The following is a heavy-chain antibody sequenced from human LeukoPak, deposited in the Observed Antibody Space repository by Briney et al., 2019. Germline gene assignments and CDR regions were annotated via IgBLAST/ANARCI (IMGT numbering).Heavy chain of an antibody. V-gene: IGHV4-59*01. J-gene: IGHJ6*02. CDR1: GGSISTYY. CDR3: ARARAVAGNALYYYYGMDV. Sequence: SETLSLTCTVSGGSISTYYWSWVRQPPGKGLEWIGFIDYTGSTNYNPSLQSRVTISVDTSKNQFSLKLGSVTAADTAMYYCARARAVAGNALYYYYGMDVWGQGTTVTVSS. D-gene: IGHD6-19*01. CDR2: IDYTGST.